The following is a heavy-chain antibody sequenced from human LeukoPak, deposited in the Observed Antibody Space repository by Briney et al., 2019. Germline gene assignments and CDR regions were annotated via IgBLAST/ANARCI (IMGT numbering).Heavy chain of an antibody. J-gene: IGHJ6*02. CDR2: ISGSGGST. V-gene: IGHV3-23*01. CDR3: ARAGSLDIVVVPAAAYYYHGMDV. CDR1: GFTFSSYA. Sequence: GGSLRLSCAASGFTFSSYAMSWVRQAPGKGLEWVSAISGSGGSTYYADSVKGRFTISRDNAKNSLYLQMNSLRAEDTAVYYCARAGSLDIVVVPAAAYYYHGMDVWGQGTTVTVSS. D-gene: IGHD2-2*03.